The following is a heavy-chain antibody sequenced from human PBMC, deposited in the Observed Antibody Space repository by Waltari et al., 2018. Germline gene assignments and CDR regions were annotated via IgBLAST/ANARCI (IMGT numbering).Heavy chain of an antibody. V-gene: IGHV3-23*01. CDR3: AKGSYYDSSSTIDY. D-gene: IGHD3-22*01. CDR2: ARGIGGST. J-gene: IGHJ4*02. CDR1: GLTFSSYA. Sequence: EVQLLESGGGLVQPGGSLRLSCAASGLTFSSYAMSWVRQGPGKGLDCGSVARGIGGSTAYADPVKVRITISRDNSKNTLYLQMNSLRAEDTAVYYCAKGSYYDSSSTIDYWGQGTLVTVSS.